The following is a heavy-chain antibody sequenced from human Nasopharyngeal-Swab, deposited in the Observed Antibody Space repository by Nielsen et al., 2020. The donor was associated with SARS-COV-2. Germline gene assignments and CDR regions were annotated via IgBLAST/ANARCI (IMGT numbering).Heavy chain of an antibody. Sequence: GESLKISCAASGFTFSGSAMHWVRQASGKGLEWLGRIRTKANNYATAYAASVKGRFTISRDDLENTAYLEMNSLKTEDTAVYYCCSGAGTDSWGQGTLVTVSS. CDR1: GFTFSGSA. CDR3: CSGAGTDS. V-gene: IGHV3-73*01. J-gene: IGHJ5*01. CDR2: IRTKANNYAT. D-gene: IGHD3-10*02.